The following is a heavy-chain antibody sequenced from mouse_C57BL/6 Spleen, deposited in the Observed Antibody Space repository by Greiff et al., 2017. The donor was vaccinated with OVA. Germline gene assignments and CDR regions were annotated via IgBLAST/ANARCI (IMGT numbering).Heavy chain of an antibody. CDR1: GYSFTSGYY. CDR2: IPYDGGT. CDR3: GRDLGYDSSCAMDY. V-gene: IGHV3-6*01. J-gene: IGHJ4*01. D-gene: IGHD1-1*01. Sequence: DVQLQQSGPGLVKPSPSLSLTCSASGYSFTSGYYWNWIRQFPGNQLEWMGYIPYDGGTNYTPSLKNRISITRDTSKNQFFLKLHTVTTEDASTDYCGRDLGYDSSCAMDYWGQGTSVTVSS.